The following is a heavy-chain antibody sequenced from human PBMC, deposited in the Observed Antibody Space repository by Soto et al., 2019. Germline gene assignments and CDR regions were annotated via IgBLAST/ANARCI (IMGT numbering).Heavy chain of an antibody. CDR1: GFTFSNYA. D-gene: IGHD3-10*01. Sequence: GGSLRLSCAASGFTFSNYAMSWVRQAPGKGLEWVSAISGSGGSTYYADSVRGRITISRDNSKDTVYLQMNSLSADDTAVYYCSKGHATYGHLRHDYWGQGALVTVSS. V-gene: IGHV3-23*01. CDR2: ISGSGGST. J-gene: IGHJ4*02. CDR3: SKGHATYGHLRHDY.